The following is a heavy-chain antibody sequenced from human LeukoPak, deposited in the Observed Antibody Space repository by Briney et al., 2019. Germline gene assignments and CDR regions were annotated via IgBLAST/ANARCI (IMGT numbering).Heavy chain of an antibody. V-gene: IGHV1-69*04. CDR3: ARGYCSSTSCYSMDHWFDP. Sequence: ASAKVSCKASGGTFSSYAISWVRQAPGQGLEWMGRIIPILGIANYAQKFQGRVTITADKSTSTAYMELSSLRSEDTAVYYCARGYCSSTSCYSMDHWFDPWGQGTLVTVSS. J-gene: IGHJ5*02. CDR1: GGTFSSYA. CDR2: IIPILGIA. D-gene: IGHD2-2*02.